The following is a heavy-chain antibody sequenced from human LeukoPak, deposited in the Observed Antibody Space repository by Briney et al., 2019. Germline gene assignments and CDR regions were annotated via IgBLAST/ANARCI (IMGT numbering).Heavy chain of an antibody. J-gene: IGHJ6*02. CDR2: INHSGST. V-gene: IGHV4-34*01. Sequence: PSETLSLTCAVYGGSFSGYYWSWIRQPPGKGLEWIGEINHSGSTNYNPSLKSRVTISVDTSKNQFSLKLSFVTAADTAVYYCARGLRFLVVWGQGTPVTVSS. CDR1: GGSFSGYY. CDR3: ARGLRFLVV. D-gene: IGHD3-3*01.